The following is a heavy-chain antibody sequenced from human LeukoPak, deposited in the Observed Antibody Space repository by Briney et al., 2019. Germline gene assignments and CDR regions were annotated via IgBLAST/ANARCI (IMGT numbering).Heavy chain of an antibody. V-gene: IGHV1-2*02. CDR3: ARVVYWLSHDAFDI. J-gene: IGHJ3*02. Sequence: ASVKVSCKASGYTFTGYYMHWVRQAPGQGLEWMGWINPNSGGTNYAQKFQGRVTMTRDTSISTAYMELSRLRSDDTAVYYCARVVYWLSHDAFDIWGQGTMVTVSS. D-gene: IGHD3-9*01. CDR2: INPNSGGT. CDR1: GYTFTGYY.